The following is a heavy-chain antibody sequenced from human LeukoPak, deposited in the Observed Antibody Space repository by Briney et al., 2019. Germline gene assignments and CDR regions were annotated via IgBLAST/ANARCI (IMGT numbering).Heavy chain of an antibody. J-gene: IGHJ4*02. CDR2: IYYSGNT. V-gene: IGHV4-39*07. D-gene: IGHD6-13*01. CDR1: GGSILSSSYY. CDR3: ARGLGILRF. Sequence: AETLSLTCTVSGGSILSSSYYWGWIRQPPGKGLEWIGSIYYSGNTFYNPSLKSRVTISVETSKNQFSLKLSSVTAADTAVYYCARGLGILRFWGQGTLVTVSS.